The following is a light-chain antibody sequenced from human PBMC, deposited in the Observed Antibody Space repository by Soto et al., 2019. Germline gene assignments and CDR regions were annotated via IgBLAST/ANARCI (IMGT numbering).Light chain of an antibody. CDR2: DAS. J-gene: IGKJ2*01. CDR3: HQRSNWPPYT. CDR1: QSVSSY. V-gene: IGKV3-11*01. Sequence: EIVLTQSPATLSLSPGERATLSCRASQSVSSYLAWYQQKPGQAPRLLIYDASNRATGIPARFSGSGSGTDFTLTISSLEPEDFAVYYCHQRSNWPPYTFGQVTKREIK.